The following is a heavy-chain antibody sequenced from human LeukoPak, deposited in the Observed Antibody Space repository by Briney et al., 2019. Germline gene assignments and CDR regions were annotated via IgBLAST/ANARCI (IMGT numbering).Heavy chain of an antibody. CDR2: MNPNSGNT. D-gene: IGHD2-15*01. CDR3: ATAVAAPTLDAFDI. J-gene: IGHJ3*02. CDR1: GYTFTSYD. Sequence: GASVKVSCKASGYTFTSYDINWVRQATGQGLEWMGWMNPNSGNTGYAQKFQGRVTITRNTSISTAYMELSSLRSEDTAVYYCATAVAAPTLDAFDIWGQGTMVTVSS. V-gene: IGHV1-8*03.